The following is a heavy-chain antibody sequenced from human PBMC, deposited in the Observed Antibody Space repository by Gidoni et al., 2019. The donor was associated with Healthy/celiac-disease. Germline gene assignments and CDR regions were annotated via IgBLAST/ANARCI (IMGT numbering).Heavy chain of an antibody. CDR2: T. J-gene: IGHJ4*02. CDR3: AGRATSFDY. Sequence: TNYNPSLKSRVTISVDTSKNQFSLKLSSVTAADTAVYYCAGRATSFDYWGQGTLVTVSS. V-gene: IGHV4-59*01.